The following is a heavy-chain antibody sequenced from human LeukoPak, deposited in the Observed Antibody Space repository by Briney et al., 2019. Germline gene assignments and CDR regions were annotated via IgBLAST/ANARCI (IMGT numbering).Heavy chain of an antibody. CDR3: SRGLKVYYYYYYYMDV. CDR1: GGSFAGYH. V-gene: IGHV4-34*01. J-gene: IGHJ6*03. Sequence: SETLSPTCGVSGGSFAGYHWNWIRQSPGRGLEWIAEINHNGSTRYNPSLKSRVTISLDTSKNHFSLKVASVTVADTAVYFCSRGLKVYYYYYYYMDVWGEGTAVTVS. CDR2: INHNGST.